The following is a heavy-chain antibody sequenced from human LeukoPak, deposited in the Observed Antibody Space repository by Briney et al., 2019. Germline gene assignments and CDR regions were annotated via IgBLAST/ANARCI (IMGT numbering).Heavy chain of an antibody. J-gene: IGHJ6*02. CDR2: FYKGGST. Sequence: SETLSLTCSVSGSSISNSWSWIRQPAGKGLEWIGRFYKGGSTKYNFSLKSRVTMSVDTSKNLSSLKLSSVAAADTAVYYCARERYDFWSGHDKGMDVWGQGTTVTVSS. D-gene: IGHD3-3*01. CDR3: ARERYDFWSGHDKGMDV. CDR1: GSSISNS. V-gene: IGHV4-4*07.